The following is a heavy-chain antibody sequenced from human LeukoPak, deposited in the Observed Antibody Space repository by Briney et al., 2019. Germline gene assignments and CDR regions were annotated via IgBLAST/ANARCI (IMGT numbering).Heavy chain of an antibody. Sequence: SETLSLTCTVSGGSISSYYWSWIRQPPGKGLEWIGYIYYSGSTNYNPSPKSRVTISVDTSKNQFSLKLSSVTAADTAVYYCARSPYTSGSLFYLDYWGQGILVTVSS. CDR2: IYYSGST. CDR3: ARSPYTSGSLFYLDY. D-gene: IGHD3-10*01. CDR1: GGSISSYY. V-gene: IGHV4-59*08. J-gene: IGHJ4*02.